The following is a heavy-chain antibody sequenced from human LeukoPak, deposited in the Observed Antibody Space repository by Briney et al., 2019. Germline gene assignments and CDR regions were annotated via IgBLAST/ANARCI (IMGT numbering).Heavy chain of an antibody. CDR2: ISAYNGNT. V-gene: IGHV1-18*01. J-gene: IGHJ4*02. D-gene: IGHD3-3*01. Sequence: ASVKVSCKASGYTFTSYGISWVRQAPGQGLEWMGWISAYNGNTNYAQKIQGRVTMTTDTSKRTAYMELRSLRSDDTAVYYCARDSSTIFGVVIIGPFDYWGQETLVTVSS. CDR3: ARDSSTIFGVVIIGPFDY. CDR1: GYTFTSYG.